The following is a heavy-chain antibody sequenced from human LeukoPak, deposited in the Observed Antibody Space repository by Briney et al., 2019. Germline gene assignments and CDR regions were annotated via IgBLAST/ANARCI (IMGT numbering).Heavy chain of an antibody. D-gene: IGHD5-24*01. Sequence: SETLSLTCTVSGGSISSHYWSWIRQPPGKGLEWIGCIYYSGSTNYNPSLKSRVTISVDTSKNQFSLKLSSVTAADTAVYYCARGEAEMAREGLDYWGQGTLVTVSS. CDR1: GGSISSHY. J-gene: IGHJ4*02. CDR2: IYYSGST. V-gene: IGHV4-59*11. CDR3: ARGEAEMAREGLDY.